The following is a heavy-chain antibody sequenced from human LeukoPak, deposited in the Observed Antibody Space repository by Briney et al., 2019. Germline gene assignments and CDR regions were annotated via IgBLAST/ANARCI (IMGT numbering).Heavy chain of an antibody. J-gene: IGHJ5*02. CDR2: IYTSGST. CDR3: ARHGAPRYFDWLRPAVGPNWFDP. V-gene: IGHV4-61*02. Sequence: SETLSLTCTVSGGSISSGSYYWSWIRQPAGKGLEWIGRIYTSGSTNYNPSLKSRVTISVDTSKNQFSLKLSSVTAADTAVYYCARHGAPRYFDWLRPAVGPNWFDPWGQGTLVTVSS. D-gene: IGHD3-9*01. CDR1: GGSISSGSYY.